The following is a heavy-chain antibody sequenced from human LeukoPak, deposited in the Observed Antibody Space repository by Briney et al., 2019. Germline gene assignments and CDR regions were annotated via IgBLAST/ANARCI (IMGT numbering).Heavy chain of an antibody. CDR3: ARRQVRYCSGGSCSYPSRYYFDY. V-gene: IGHV3-21*01. J-gene: IGHJ4*02. Sequence: GGTLRLSCAASGFTFSSYSMNWVRQAPGKGLEWVSSISSSSSYIYYADSVKGRFTISRDNAKNSLYLQMNSLRAEDTAVYYCARRQVRYCSGGSCSYPSRYYFDYWGQGTLVTVSS. CDR2: ISSSSSYI. D-gene: IGHD2-15*01. CDR1: GFTFSSYS.